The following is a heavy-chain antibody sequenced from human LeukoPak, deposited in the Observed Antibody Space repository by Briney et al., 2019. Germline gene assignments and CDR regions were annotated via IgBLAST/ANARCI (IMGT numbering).Heavy chain of an antibody. J-gene: IGHJ5*02. V-gene: IGHV4-34*01. D-gene: IGHD5-18*01. CDR2: INQSGST. CDR1: GESFGGYY. Sequence: SETLSLTCAVYGESFGGYYWSWIRHPPGKGLEWIGEINQSGSTNYNQSLKSRVTISLDTSKNQFSLKLSSVTAADTAVYYCASLRQTNNTAPDDWFDPWGQGTLVTVSS. CDR3: ASLRQTNNTAPDDWFDP.